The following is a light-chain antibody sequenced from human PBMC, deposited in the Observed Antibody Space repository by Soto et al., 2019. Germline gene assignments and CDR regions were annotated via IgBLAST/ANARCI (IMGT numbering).Light chain of an antibody. Sequence: DIQMTQSPSSVSASVGDRVAITCRASQPVSTYLAWYQQKPGKAPNVLIYNVTTLHVGVPSRCSGSGSGTEFTLTINSLQPEDVATYYCQQAKVFPRTFGQGSRVEV. J-gene: IGKJ1*01. V-gene: IGKV1-12*01. CDR1: QPVSTY. CDR3: QQAKVFPRT. CDR2: NVT.